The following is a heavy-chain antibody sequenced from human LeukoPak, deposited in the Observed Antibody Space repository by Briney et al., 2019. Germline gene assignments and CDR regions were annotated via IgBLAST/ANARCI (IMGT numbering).Heavy chain of an antibody. Sequence: GGCVRLSCAASGFTFSNYAMSWVRQAPGKGLEWVSSISTTSTYIYYADSLRGRFTISRDNAKNSLYLQISSLRAEDTAVYYCAREMGYMVRGVLPSDYWGQGTLVTVSS. D-gene: IGHD3-10*01. CDR1: GFTFSNYA. CDR3: AREMGYMVRGVLPSDY. CDR2: ISTTSTYI. V-gene: IGHV3-21*01. J-gene: IGHJ4*02.